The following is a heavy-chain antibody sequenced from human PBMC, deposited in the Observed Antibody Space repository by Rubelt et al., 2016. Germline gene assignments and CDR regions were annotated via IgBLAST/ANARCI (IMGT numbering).Heavy chain of an antibody. Sequence: APGQGLEWMGGIIPIFGTANYAQKFQGRVTITRDTPATTTYMELSSLRSEDTALYYCARDRGMVRGVSEHWGQGTLVTVSS. CDR2: IIPIFGTA. V-gene: IGHV1-69*05. D-gene: IGHD3-10*01. J-gene: IGHJ4*02. CDR3: ARDRGMVRGVSEH.